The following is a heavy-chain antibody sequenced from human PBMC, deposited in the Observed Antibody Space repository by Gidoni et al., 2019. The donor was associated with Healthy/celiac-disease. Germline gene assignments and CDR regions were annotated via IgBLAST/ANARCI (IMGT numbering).Heavy chain of an antibody. D-gene: IGHD6-13*01. V-gene: IGHV3-9*01. CDR3: AKRSDGKAAAGTGWYFDL. CDR1: GFTFDAYA. J-gene: IGHJ2*01. Sequence: EVQLVESGGGLVQPGRSLRLSCAASGFTFDAYAMHWVRQAPGKGLEWVSGISWNSGSIGYADSVKGRFTISRDNAKNSLYLQMNSLRAEDTALYYCAKRSDGKAAAGTGWYFDLWGRGTLVTVSS. CDR2: ISWNSGSI.